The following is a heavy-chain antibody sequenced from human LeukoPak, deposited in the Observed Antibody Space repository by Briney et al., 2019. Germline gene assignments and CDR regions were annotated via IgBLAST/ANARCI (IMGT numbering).Heavy chain of an antibody. V-gene: IGHV3-48*01. J-gene: IGHJ4*02. D-gene: IGHD4-23*01. CDR1: GFTFSSYS. CDR3: ARDRTQGYGGNSDY. CDR2: ITSSSSTV. Sequence: GGSLRLSCAASGFTFSSYSMNWVRQAPGKGLEWVSYITSSSSTVYYADSVNGRFTISRDNGKNSLYLQMNSLRAEDTAVYYCARDRTQGYGGNSDYWGQGTLVTVSS.